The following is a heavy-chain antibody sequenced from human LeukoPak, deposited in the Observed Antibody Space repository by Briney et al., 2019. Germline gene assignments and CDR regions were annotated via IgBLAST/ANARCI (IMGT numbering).Heavy chain of an antibody. CDR1: GFTFSTYA. CDR3: AKDGDTMSGTYYYDMDV. J-gene: IGHJ6*03. D-gene: IGHD1-26*01. CDR2: ISSGGGNT. V-gene: IGHV3-23*01. Sequence: GGSLKISCAASGFTFSTYAMSWIRQAPGKGLEWVSAISSGGGNTDYADSVKGRFTIPRDNSKNTLYLQMNSLRGEDTAVYYCAKDGDTMSGTYYYDMDVWGKGTTVTIS.